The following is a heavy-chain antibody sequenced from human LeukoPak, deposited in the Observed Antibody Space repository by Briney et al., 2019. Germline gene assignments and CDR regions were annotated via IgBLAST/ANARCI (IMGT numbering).Heavy chain of an antibody. D-gene: IGHD6-19*01. J-gene: IGHJ4*02. CDR2: ISGSGNRT. V-gene: IGHV3-23*01. CDR1: GFTFSSYA. CDR3: AKDNRRHYTSGPNPDSLH. Sequence: GGSLRPSCAASGFTFSSYAMSWVRQAPGKGLEWVSSISGSGNRTYYADSVKGRFTISRDNSKNTLFLQMNSLRAEDTAVYYCAKDNRRHYTSGPNPDSLHWGQGALVTVSS.